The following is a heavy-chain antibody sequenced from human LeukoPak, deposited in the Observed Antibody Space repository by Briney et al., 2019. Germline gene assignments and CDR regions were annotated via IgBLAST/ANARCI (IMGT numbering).Heavy chain of an antibody. V-gene: IGHV4-34*01. CDR2: INHSGST. CDR1: GGSFSGYY. J-gene: IGHJ6*03. CDR3: ARASRDGSGSKRYYYYYMDV. Sequence: SETLSLTCAVYGGSFSGYYWSWIRQPTGKGLEWIGEINHSGSTNYNPSLKSRVTISVDTSKNQFSLKLSSVTAADTAVYYCARASRDGSGSKRYYYYYMDVWGKGTTVTVSS. D-gene: IGHD3-10*01.